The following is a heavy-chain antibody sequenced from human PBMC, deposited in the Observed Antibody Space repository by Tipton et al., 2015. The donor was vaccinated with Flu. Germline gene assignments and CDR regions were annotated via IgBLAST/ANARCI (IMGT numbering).Heavy chain of an antibody. D-gene: IGHD1/OR15-1a*01. CDR2: IYPAGGGV. J-gene: IGHJ3*01. Sequence: QVQLVQSGAEVKKPGASVKVSCKASGYTFTSYNIHCVRQAPGQGLEWMGIIYPAGGGVSYAQKFQGRVIMTRDKSTATIYMELGSLRSEDAAMYYCARDKGGGTYTFDVWGQGTMVIVSS. CDR1: GYTFTSYN. CDR3: ARDKGGGTYTFDV. V-gene: IGHV1-46*01.